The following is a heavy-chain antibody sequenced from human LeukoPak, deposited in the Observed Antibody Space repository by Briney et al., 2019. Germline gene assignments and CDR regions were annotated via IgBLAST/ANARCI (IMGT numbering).Heavy chain of an antibody. D-gene: IGHD3-22*01. CDR2: ISPTSNMI. CDR1: GFTFSSFS. CDR3: ATDPYFDSRGYYKFIDY. V-gene: IGHV3-48*02. J-gene: IGHJ4*02. Sequence: GGSLRLSCATSGFTFSSFSMNWVRQAPGKGLEWISYISPTSNMIYYSDSVRGRFAISRDNGKNSLYLQMNSLRDEDTAVYYCATDPYFDSRGYYKFIDYWGRGTLVSVSP.